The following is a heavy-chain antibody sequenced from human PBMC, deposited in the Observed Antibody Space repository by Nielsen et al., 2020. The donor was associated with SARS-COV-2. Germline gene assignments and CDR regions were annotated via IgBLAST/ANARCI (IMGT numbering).Heavy chain of an antibody. CDR3: ASLPRGYIYGYQLWHY. Sequence: SETLSLTCTVSGGSVSSGSYYWSWIRQPPGKGLEWIGYIYYSGSTNYNPSLKSRVTISVATSKNQFSLKLSSVTAADTAVYYCASLPRGYIYGYQLWHYWGQGTLVTVSS. D-gene: IGHD5-18*01. J-gene: IGHJ4*02. CDR1: GGSVSSGSYY. CDR2: IYYSGST. V-gene: IGHV4-61*01.